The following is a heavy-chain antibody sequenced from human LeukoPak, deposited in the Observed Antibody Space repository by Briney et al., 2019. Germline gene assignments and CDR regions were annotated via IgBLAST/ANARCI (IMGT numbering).Heavy chain of an antibody. V-gene: IGHV4-4*07. CDR1: GGSTSNYF. CDR3: ARDPEGHGYYFDY. J-gene: IGHJ4*02. CDR2: IHTSGST. D-gene: IGHD3-3*01. Sequence: SDTLSLTCTVSGGSTSNYFCTWLRQSAGKGLEWIGRIHTSGSTNYNPSLKSRVGMSVDTSKNQFSLKLSSVTAADTAVYYCARDPEGHGYYFDYWGQGALVTVSS.